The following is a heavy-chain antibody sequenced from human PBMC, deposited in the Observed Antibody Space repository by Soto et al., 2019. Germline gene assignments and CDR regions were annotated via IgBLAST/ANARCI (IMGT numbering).Heavy chain of an antibody. V-gene: IGHV4-59*01. J-gene: IGHJ6*02. Sequence: WETLSLTCTVSGGSISSYYWSWIRQPPGKGLEWIGYIYYSGSTNYNPSLKSRVTISVDTSKNQFSLKLSSVTAADTAVYYCARDRTPAAGTLYGMDVWGQGTTVTVSS. CDR2: IYYSGST. CDR3: ARDRTPAAGTLYGMDV. CDR1: GGSISSYY. D-gene: IGHD6-13*01.